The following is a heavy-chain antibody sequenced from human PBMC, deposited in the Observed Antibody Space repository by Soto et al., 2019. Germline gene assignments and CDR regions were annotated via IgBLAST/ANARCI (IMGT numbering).Heavy chain of an antibody. V-gene: IGHV4-30-4*01. CDR2: IYYSGST. CDR1: GGSISSGDYY. J-gene: IGHJ4*02. D-gene: IGHD3-10*01. CDR3: ARDFGYYGSGSRDY. Sequence: SETLSLTCTVSGGSISSGDYYWSWIRQPPGKGLEWIGYIYYSGSTYYNPSLKSRVTISVDTSKNQFSLKLSSVTAADTAVYYCARDFGYYGSGSRDYWGQGTLVTVSS.